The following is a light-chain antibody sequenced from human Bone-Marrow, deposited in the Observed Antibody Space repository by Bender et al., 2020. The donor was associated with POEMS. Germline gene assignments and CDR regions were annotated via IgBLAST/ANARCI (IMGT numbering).Light chain of an antibody. CDR2: DVT. J-gene: IGLJ3*02. V-gene: IGLV2-23*02. Sequence: QSALTQPASVSGSPGQSITISCTGTSSDIGGFNCVSWYQQHPGKAPKVMIYDVTKRPSGVSNRFSASKSGNTASLTISGLQAEDEADYYCCSYAGSDTWVFGGGTKLTVL. CDR1: SSDIGGFNC. CDR3: CSYAGSDTWV.